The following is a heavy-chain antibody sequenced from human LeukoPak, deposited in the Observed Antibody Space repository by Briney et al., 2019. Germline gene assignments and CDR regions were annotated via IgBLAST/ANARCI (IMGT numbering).Heavy chain of an antibody. Sequence: GGSLRLSCAASGFIFSNYGMHWVRQAPGKGLEWVAFIRYDGSNQYYADSVKGRFTISRDNSKNTLYLQMNSLRAEDTAVYYCAKKATGYSSSWVDDWGQGTLVTVSS. CDR2: IRYDGSNQ. J-gene: IGHJ5*02. CDR3: AKKATGYSSSWVDD. D-gene: IGHD6-13*01. V-gene: IGHV3-30*02. CDR1: GFIFSNYG.